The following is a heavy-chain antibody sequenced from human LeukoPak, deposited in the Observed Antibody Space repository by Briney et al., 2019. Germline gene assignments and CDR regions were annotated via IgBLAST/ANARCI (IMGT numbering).Heavy chain of an antibody. CDR3: ARQGGWGGAASLIEY. V-gene: IGHV4-39*01. CDR2: MFYRGST. D-gene: IGHD1-26*01. CDR1: GVSISTSTYY. J-gene: IGHJ4*02. Sequence: SETLSLTCTVSGVSISTSTYYWAWIRQPPGKGLEWIGSMFYRGSTYYNASLKGRVTISVDTSKNQFSLNLSSVTASDTAIFYCARQGGWGGAASLIEYWGQGTLVTVSS.